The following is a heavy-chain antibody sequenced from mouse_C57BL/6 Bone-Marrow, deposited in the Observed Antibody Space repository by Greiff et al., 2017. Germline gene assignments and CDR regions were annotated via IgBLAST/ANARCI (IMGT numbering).Heavy chain of an antibody. CDR1: GYTFTSYW. CDR2: IDPSDSYT. J-gene: IGHJ1*03. V-gene: IGHV1-69*01. Sequence: QVQLQQPGAELVMPGASVKLSCKASGYTFTSYWMHWVKQRPGQGLEWIGEIDPSDSYTNYNQKFKGKSTLTVDKSSSTAYMKLSSLTSEDSAVYYCAREGVVALYWYFDVWGTGTTVTVSS. CDR3: AREGVVALYWYFDV. D-gene: IGHD1-1*01.